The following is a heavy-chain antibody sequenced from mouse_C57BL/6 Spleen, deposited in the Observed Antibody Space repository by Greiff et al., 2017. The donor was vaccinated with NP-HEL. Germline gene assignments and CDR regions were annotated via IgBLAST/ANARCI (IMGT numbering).Heavy chain of an antibody. D-gene: IGHD2-10*02. CDR3: AREGYGKNYYFDY. CDR1: GYTFTSYW. Sequence: QVQLQQPGAELVKPGASVKLSCKASGYTFTSYWMHWVKQRPGQGLEWIGMIHPNSGSTNYNEKFKSKATLTVDKSSSTAYMQLSSLTSEDSAVYYCAREGYGKNYYFDYWGQGTTLTVSS. CDR2: IHPNSGST. J-gene: IGHJ2*01. V-gene: IGHV1-64*01.